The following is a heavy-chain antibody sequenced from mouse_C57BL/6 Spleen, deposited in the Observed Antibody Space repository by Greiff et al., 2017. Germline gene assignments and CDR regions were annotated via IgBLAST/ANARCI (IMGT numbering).Heavy chain of an antibody. Sequence: QVQLQQPGAELVMPGASVKLSCKASGYTFTSYWMHWVKQRPGKGLEWIGAIDPSDSYTNYNQKFKGKSTLTVDKSASTSYMQLSSLTSEDSAGYYCARGQHYYGSSYGYFDVWGTGTTVTVSS. CDR3: ARGQHYYGSSYGYFDV. J-gene: IGHJ1*03. V-gene: IGHV1-69*01. D-gene: IGHD1-1*01. CDR1: GYTFTSYW. CDR2: IDPSDSYT.